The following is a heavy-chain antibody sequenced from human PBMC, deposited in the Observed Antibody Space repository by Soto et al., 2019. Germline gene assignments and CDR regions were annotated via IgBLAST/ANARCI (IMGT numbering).Heavy chain of an antibody. V-gene: IGHV4-59*08. CDR1: GGSISSYY. D-gene: IGHD3-22*01. J-gene: IGHJ4*02. CDR3: ASESSGYTSPFDY. Sequence: QVQLQESGPGLVKPSETLSLTCTVSGGSISSYYWSWIRQPPGKGLELIGYIYYSGYTNYNPSLKSRVTISLDPSKTPFSLKLSSVTAADTAVYYCASESSGYTSPFDYWGQGTLVTVSS. CDR2: IYYSGYT.